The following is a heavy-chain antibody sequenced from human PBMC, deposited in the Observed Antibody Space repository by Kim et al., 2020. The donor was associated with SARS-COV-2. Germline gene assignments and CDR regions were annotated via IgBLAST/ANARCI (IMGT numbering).Heavy chain of an antibody. CDR3: AAGETIARNTVVTPFSLVDI. Sequence: SVKVSCKASGFTFTSSAVQWVRQARGQRLEWIGWIVVGSGNTNYAQKFQERVTITRDMSTSTAYMELSSLRSEDTAVYYCAAGETIARNTVVTPFSLVDIWGQGTMVTVSS. CDR2: IVVGSGNT. J-gene: IGHJ3*02. D-gene: IGHD2-15*01. CDR1: GFTFTSSA. V-gene: IGHV1-58*01.